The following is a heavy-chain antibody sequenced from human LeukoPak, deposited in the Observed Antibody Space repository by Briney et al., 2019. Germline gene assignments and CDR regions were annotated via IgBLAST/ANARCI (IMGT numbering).Heavy chain of an antibody. CDR1: GGTFSSYA. CDR2: IIPIFGTA. Sequence: ASVKVSCKASGGTFSSYAISWVRQAPGQGLEWMGGIIPIFGTANYAQKFQGRVTITADKSTSTAYMELSSLRSEDTAVYYCARGGGYYDFWSGYYSWNDAFDIWGQGTMVTVSS. D-gene: IGHD3-3*01. V-gene: IGHV1-69*06. J-gene: IGHJ3*02. CDR3: ARGGGYYDFWSGYYSWNDAFDI.